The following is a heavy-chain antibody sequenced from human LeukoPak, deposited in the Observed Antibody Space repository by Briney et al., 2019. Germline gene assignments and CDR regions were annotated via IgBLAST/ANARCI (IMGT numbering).Heavy chain of an antibody. J-gene: IGHJ4*02. CDR2: INNDGSST. CDR1: GFTFSSYW. CDR3: ASYNDSSGYLFDY. V-gene: IGHV3-74*01. Sequence: GGSLRLSCAASGFTFSSYWMHWVSQAPGKGLVWFSRINNDGSSTSYADSVKGRFTISRDNAKNTLYLQLNSLRAEDTAVYYCASYNDSSGYLFDYWGQGTLVTVSS. D-gene: IGHD3-22*01.